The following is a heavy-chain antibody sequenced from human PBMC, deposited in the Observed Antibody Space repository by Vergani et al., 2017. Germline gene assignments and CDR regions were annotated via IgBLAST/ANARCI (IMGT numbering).Heavy chain of an antibody. CDR1: GGTFSSYA. CDR3: ARLDCSVTRCRRGRGLLWWNR. CDR2: IIPIFGTA. Sequence: QVQLVQSGAEVKKPGSSVKVSCKASGGTFSSYAISWVRQAPGQGLEWMGGIIPIFGTANYAQKFQGRVTITADESTSTAYIELSSLRSEDTAVYYCARLDCSVTRCRRGRGLLWWNRWGQGTLVTVSS. J-gene: IGHJ4*02. V-gene: IGHV1-69*01. D-gene: IGHD2-2*01.